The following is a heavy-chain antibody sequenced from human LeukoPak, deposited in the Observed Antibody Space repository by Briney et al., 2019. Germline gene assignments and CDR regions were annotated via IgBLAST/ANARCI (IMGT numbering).Heavy chain of an antibody. D-gene: IGHD2-2*01. CDR1: GFTSSSYA. Sequence: PGGSLRLSCAASGFTSSSYAMSWVRQAPGKGLEWVSAISGSGGSTYYADSVKGRFTISRDNSKNTLYLQMNSLRAEDTAVYYCAKEGERGLGYCSSTSCRKRLYWYFDLWGRGTLVTVSS. V-gene: IGHV3-23*01. CDR3: AKEGERGLGYCSSTSCRKRLYWYFDL. CDR2: ISGSGGST. J-gene: IGHJ2*01.